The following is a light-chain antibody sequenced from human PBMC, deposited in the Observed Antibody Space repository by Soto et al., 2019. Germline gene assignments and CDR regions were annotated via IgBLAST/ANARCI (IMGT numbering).Light chain of an antibody. CDR1: QSVDSRY. J-gene: IGKJ4*01. CDR2: GAS. V-gene: IGKV3-20*01. Sequence: ELVLTQSPGTLSLSPGETATLSCRASQSVDSRYLGWYQQKPGQAPRLLLYGASSRATGIPDRFSGSGSGTDFTLTISSLQPEDVATYYCQKYNSAPLTFGGGTKVEIK. CDR3: QKYNSAPLT.